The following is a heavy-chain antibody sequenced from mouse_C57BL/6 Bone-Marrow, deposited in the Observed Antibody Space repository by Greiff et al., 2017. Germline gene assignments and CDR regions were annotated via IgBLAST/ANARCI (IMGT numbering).Heavy chain of an antibody. V-gene: IGHV1-50*01. CDR3: ARPGRGFAY. CDR1: GYTFTSYW. Sequence: QVQLQQSGAELVKPGASVKLSCKASGYTFTSYWMQWVKQRPGQGLEWIGEIDPSDSYTNYNQKFKGKATLTVDTSSSTAYMQLSSLTSEDSAVYYCARPGRGFAYWGQGTLVTVSA. CDR2: IDPSDSYT. J-gene: IGHJ3*01.